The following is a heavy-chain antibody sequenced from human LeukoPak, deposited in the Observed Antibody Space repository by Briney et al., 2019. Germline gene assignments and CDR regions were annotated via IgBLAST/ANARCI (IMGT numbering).Heavy chain of an antibody. Sequence: PSETLSLTCTVSGGSISSYYWSWIRQHPGKGLEWIGYIYYSGSTYYNPSLKSRVTISVDTSKNQFSLKLSSVTAADTAVYYCARATTIKGWFDPWGQGTLVTVSS. V-gene: IGHV4-59*04. CDR3: ARATTIKGWFDP. D-gene: IGHD1-14*01. CDR1: GGSISSYY. J-gene: IGHJ5*02. CDR2: IYYSGST.